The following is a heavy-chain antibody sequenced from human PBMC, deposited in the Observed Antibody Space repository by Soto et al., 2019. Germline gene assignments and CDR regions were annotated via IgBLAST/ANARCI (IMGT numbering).Heavy chain of an antibody. CDR2: ISGSGGST. D-gene: IGHD2-2*01. V-gene: IGHV3-23*01. Sequence: GGSLRLSCAASGFTFSSYAMSWVRQAPGKGLEWVSAISGSGGSTYYADSVKGRFTISRDNSKNTLYLQMNSLRAEDTAVYYCAKDLGAYCSSTSCPRSDGYYYYYMDVWGKGTTVTVSS. CDR1: GFTFSSYA. J-gene: IGHJ6*03. CDR3: AKDLGAYCSSTSCPRSDGYYYYYMDV.